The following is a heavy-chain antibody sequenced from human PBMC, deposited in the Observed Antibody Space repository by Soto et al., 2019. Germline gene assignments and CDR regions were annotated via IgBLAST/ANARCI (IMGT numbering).Heavy chain of an antibody. Sequence: NPSETLSLTCAVYGGSFSGYYWSWIRQPPGKGLEWIGEINHSGGTNYNPSLKSRVTISVDTSKNQFSLKLSSVTAADTAVYYCASARRYWGQGTLVTVSS. CDR3: ASARRY. CDR1: GGSFSGYY. V-gene: IGHV4-34*01. J-gene: IGHJ4*02. CDR2: INHSGGT.